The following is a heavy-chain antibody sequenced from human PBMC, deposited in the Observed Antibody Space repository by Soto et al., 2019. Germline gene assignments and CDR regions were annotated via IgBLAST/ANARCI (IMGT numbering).Heavy chain of an antibody. CDR2: INPNGGGT. CDR3: AREGIAACIPTD. Sequence: QVQVVQSGAEVKKPGASVKVSCKASGYTFTGYYLHWVRQAPGQGLEWLGWINPNGGGTNYAQDFQGRITMTRDASINTAYLEVTRLRSEDTAVYYCAREGIAACIPTDWGQGTLVTVSS. D-gene: IGHD6-13*01. CDR1: GYTFTGYY. V-gene: IGHV1-2*02. J-gene: IGHJ4*02.